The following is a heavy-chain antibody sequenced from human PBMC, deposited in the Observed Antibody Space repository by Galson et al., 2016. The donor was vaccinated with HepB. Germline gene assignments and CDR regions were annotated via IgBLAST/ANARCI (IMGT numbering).Heavy chain of an antibody. Sequence: QSGAEVKQPGASVKVSCKASGYTFTSYDINWVRLATGQGPEWMGWMNPKSGNTGHAQKFRGRVTMSRNISISTAYMELSSLRSDDTAVYYCARGPEHYEILAGSNWFDPWGQGTLVTVSS. CDR2: MNPKSGNT. CDR1: GYTFTSYD. V-gene: IGHV1-8*01. CDR3: ARGPEHYEILAGSNWFDP. D-gene: IGHD3-9*01. J-gene: IGHJ5*02.